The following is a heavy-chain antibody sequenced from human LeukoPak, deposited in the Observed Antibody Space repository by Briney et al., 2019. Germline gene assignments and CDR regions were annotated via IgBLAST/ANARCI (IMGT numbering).Heavy chain of an antibody. J-gene: IGHJ4*02. CDR2: ISGSGGST. CDR1: GFSFDDYG. V-gene: IGHV3-23*01. Sequence: GGSLRLSCAASGFSFDDYGMSWVRQAPGKGLEWVSAISGSGGSTYCADSVKGRFTISRDNSKNTLYLQMNSLRAEDTAVYYCAKGIQLWTSAPDYWGQGTLVTVSS. D-gene: IGHD5-18*01. CDR3: AKGIQLWTSAPDY.